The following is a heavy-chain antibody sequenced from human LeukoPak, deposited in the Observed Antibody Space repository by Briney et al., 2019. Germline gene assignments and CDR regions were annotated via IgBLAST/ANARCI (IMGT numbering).Heavy chain of an antibody. Sequence: SETLSLTCSVSGGSISSSSYYWSWIRQPAGKGLEWIGRIYASGSTNYNPSLKSRVTISFATSKNQFSLKLNSVSAADTAVYYCARNPYDSSGYQDYWGQGTLVTVSS. CDR3: ARNPYDSSGYQDY. J-gene: IGHJ4*02. D-gene: IGHD3-22*01. CDR1: GGSISSSSYY. CDR2: IYASGST. V-gene: IGHV4-61*02.